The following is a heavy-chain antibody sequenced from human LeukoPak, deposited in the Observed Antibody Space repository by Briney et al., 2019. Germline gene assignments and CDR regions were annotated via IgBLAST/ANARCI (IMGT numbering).Heavy chain of an antibody. CDR1: GFPFSSYV. V-gene: IGHV3-23*01. D-gene: IGHD2-2*01. CDR3: AKDRVTSSTSCYPV. CDR2: ISGSGGST. Sequence: PGGSLRLSCAASGFPFSSYVRSWVRQAPGKGLEWVSSISGSGGSTYYADSVKGRFTISRDNSKNTLYLQMNSLRAEDTAVYYCAKDRVTSSTSCYPVWGQGTTVTVSS. J-gene: IGHJ6*02.